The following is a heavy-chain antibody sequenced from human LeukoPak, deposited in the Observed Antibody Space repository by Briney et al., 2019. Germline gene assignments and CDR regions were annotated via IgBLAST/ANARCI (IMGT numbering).Heavy chain of an antibody. CDR3: AKEADDILTGSFIDY. V-gene: IGHV3-30*18. D-gene: IGHD3-9*01. CDR1: GFTFSSYG. J-gene: IGHJ4*02. CDR2: ISYDGSNK. Sequence: GRSLRLSCAASGFTFSSYGMHWVRQAPGKGLEWVAVISYDGSNKYYADSVKGRFTISRDNSKNTLYLRMNSLRAEDTAVYYCAKEADDILTGSFIDYWGQGTLVTVSS.